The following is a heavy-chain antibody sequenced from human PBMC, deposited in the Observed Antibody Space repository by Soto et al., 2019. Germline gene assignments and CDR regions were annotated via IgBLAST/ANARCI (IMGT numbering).Heavy chain of an antibody. Sequence: SETLSLTCTVSGGSISGFFWTWVRQPPGMPLEGLGHVAASGSTAYNPSLRSRLRLSLDVSKNRFSLELTSVTAADTATYFCARGGSTHDYYGLDVWGQGTTVTVSS. J-gene: IGHJ6*02. V-gene: IGHV4-4*07. CDR1: GGSISGFF. CDR2: VAASGST. CDR3: ARGGSTHDYYGLDV.